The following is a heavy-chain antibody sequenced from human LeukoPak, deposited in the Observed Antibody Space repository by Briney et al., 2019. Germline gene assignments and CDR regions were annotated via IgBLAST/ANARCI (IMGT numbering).Heavy chain of an antibody. D-gene: IGHD4-17*01. CDR1: GFTFSSYS. V-gene: IGHV3-23*01. CDR2: ISYSGGST. J-gene: IGHJ2*01. CDR3: AKAHGDYVWYFDL. Sequence: GGSLRLSCAASGFTFSSYSMNWVRQAPGKGLEWVSSISYSGGSTYYADSVKGRFTISRDNSKNTLYLQMNSLRAEDTAVYYCAKAHGDYVWYFDLWGRGTLVTVSS.